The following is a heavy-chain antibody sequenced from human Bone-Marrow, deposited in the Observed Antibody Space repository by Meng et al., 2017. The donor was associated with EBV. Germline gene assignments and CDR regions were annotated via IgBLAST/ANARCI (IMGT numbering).Heavy chain of an antibody. D-gene: IGHD4-17*01. CDR1: GYTFTSYD. V-gene: IGHV1-8*01. J-gene: IGHJ4*02. CDR3: ARGDDYGDLVDY. CDR2: MNPNSSNT. Sequence: QGEVMQCGAGVKKPRAVVKASCKASGYTFTSYDINWVRQATGQGLEGMGWMNPNSSNTGYAQQFQGRVTMTRNTSISTAYMELSSLRSEDTAVYYCARGDDYGDLVDYWGQGTLVTVSS.